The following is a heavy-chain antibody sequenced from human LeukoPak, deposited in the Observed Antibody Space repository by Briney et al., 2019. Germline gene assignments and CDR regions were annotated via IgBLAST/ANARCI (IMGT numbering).Heavy chain of an antibody. CDR1: GSSISSYY. Sequence: PSETLSLTCTGSGSSISSYYWSWIRQTPGKGLEWIGYIYYSGSTNYNPSLKSRVTISVDTSKNQFSRKLSSVTAADTAVYYCARGNDFWSGYSGDAFDIWGQGTMVTVSS. CDR2: IYYSGST. J-gene: IGHJ3*02. CDR3: ARGNDFWSGYSGDAFDI. D-gene: IGHD3-3*01. V-gene: IGHV4-59*12.